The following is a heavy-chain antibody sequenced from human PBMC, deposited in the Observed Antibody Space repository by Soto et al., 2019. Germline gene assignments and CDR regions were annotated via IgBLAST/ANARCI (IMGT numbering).Heavy chain of an antibody. D-gene: IGHD2-2*01. CDR3: ARDPGGQYCTSTSCLAFCDN. CDR1: GFTFSNHA. V-gene: IGHV3-23*01. J-gene: IGHJ4*02. Sequence: EVQLLESGGALVQPGGSLRLSCAASGFTFSNHAMNWVRQAPGKGLEWVSTISDSGSTYYADSVKGRFTISSDNSKTTLYLQMNSLRAEDTAVYYCARDPGGQYCTSTSCLAFCDNWGQGNLVSVSS. CDR2: ISDSGST.